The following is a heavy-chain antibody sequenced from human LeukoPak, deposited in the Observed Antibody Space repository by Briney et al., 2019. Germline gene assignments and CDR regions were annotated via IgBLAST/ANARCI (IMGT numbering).Heavy chain of an antibody. Sequence: GGSLRLSCAASGFTFSSYWMSWVRQAPGKGLEWVANIKQDGSEKYYVDSVKGRFTISRDNAKNPLYLQMNSLRAEDTAVYYCAREGALAAAGTDYYYGMDVWGQGTTVTVSS. CDR2: IKQDGSEK. CDR3: AREGALAAAGTDYYYGMDV. J-gene: IGHJ6*02. V-gene: IGHV3-7*01. CDR1: GFTFSSYW. D-gene: IGHD6-13*01.